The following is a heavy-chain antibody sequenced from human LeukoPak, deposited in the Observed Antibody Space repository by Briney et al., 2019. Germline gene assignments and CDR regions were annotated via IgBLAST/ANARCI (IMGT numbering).Heavy chain of an antibody. Sequence: ASVKVSCKVSGYTLTELSMHWVRQAPGKGLEWMGGFDPEDGETIYAQKFQGRVTITADESTSTAYMELSSLRSEDTAVYYCARSYTAMAPFDYWGQGTLVTVSS. CDR3: ARSYTAMAPFDY. D-gene: IGHD5-18*01. CDR1: GYTLTELS. CDR2: FDPEDGET. V-gene: IGHV1-24*01. J-gene: IGHJ4*02.